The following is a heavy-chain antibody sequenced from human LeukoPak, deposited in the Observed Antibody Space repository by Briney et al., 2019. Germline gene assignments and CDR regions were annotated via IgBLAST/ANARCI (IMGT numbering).Heavy chain of an antibody. D-gene: IGHD5-24*01. Sequence: GGSLRLSCAASGFSFSNYGIHWVRQAPGKGLEWVALIYYDGSNDYYGDSVKGRFTISRDNSKNTVYLQMNSLRAEDTAVYYCARARDGYNPKYFQHWGQGTLVTVSS. V-gene: IGHV3-33*01. CDR3: ARARDGYNPKYFQH. CDR1: GFSFSNYG. CDR2: IYYDGSND. J-gene: IGHJ1*01.